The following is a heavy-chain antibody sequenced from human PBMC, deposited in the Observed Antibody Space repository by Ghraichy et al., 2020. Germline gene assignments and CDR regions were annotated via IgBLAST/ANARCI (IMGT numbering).Heavy chain of an antibody. Sequence: GSLNISCTVSGGSVTTGTYYWSWIRQPPGKGLEWIGYIYHSGTTNYNSSLTSRVTISIDTSKNQFSLRLTSVTAADTAVYYCARTNPGLTTALAYYYGMDIWGQGTTVTVSS. V-gene: IGHV4-61*01. D-gene: IGHD4-11*01. CDR2: IYHSGTT. J-gene: IGHJ6*02. CDR1: GGSVTTGTYY. CDR3: ARTNPGLTTALAYYYGMDI.